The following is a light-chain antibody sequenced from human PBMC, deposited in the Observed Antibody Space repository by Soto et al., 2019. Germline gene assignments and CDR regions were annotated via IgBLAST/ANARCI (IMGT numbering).Light chain of an antibody. CDR1: QSVSSR. CDR2: GAS. CDR3: QHYAGGSRIT. J-gene: IGKJ5*01. Sequence: EIVMTKNKGTLSLSPGERATLSCRASQSVSSRLAWYQQKPGQAPRLLISGASSRATGIPDRFSGSGFGTDFTLTISRLEPEDFALYYCQHYAGGSRITFGQGTRLEIK. V-gene: IGKV3-20*01.